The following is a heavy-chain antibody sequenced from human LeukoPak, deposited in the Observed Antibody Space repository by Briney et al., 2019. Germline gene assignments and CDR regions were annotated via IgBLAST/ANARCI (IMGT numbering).Heavy chain of an antibody. D-gene: IGHD2-2*01. CDR2: IRSSGADT. Sequence: QSGGSLRLSCAASGFTFTNYAMSWVRQAPGKGLEWVSGIRSSGADTFYADSVKGRFTIPRDNAKNSLYLQMNSLRAEDTAVYYCARDPRRGIVVVPAAVDYWGQGTLVTVSS. V-gene: IGHV3-23*01. CDR1: GFTFTNYA. CDR3: ARDPRRGIVVVPAAVDY. J-gene: IGHJ4*02.